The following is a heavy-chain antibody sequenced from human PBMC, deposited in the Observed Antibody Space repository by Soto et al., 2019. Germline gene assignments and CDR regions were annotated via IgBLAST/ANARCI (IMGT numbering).Heavy chain of an antibody. CDR3: ARETCSGGSCYSRDYGMDV. CDR1: GYTFTGYY. V-gene: IGHV1-2*04. J-gene: IGHJ6*02. CDR2: INPNSGGT. Sequence: SVKVSCEASGYTFTGYYMHWVRQAPGQGLEWMGWINPNSGGTNYAQKFQGWVTMTRDTSISTAYMELSRLRSDDTAVYYCARETCSGGSCYSRDYGMDVWGQGTTVTVSS. D-gene: IGHD2-15*01.